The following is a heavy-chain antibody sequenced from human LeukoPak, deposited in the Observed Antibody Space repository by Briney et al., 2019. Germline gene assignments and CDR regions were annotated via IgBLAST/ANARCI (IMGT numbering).Heavy chain of an antibody. J-gene: IGHJ4*02. V-gene: IGHV3-74*01. D-gene: IGHD3-3*01. CDR1: GFTFSSYW. CDR2: INSDGSST. Sequence: GGSLRLSCAASGFTFSSYWMHWVRQAPGKGLVWVSRINSDGSSTSYADSVNGRFTISRDNAKSTLYLQMNSLRAEDTAVYYCARAMGFWSGYYYFDYWGQGTLVTVSS. CDR3: ARAMGFWSGYYYFDY.